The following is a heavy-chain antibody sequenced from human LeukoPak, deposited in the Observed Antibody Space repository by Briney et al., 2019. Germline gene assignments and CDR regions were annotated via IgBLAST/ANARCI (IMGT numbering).Heavy chain of an antibody. CDR1: GYTFTSHG. CDR3: AGGYCGRGTCYLLY. Sequence: ASVKVSCKASGYTFTSHGISWVRQAPGQGLEWMGWISGYSGDTNYAQKFRGRVTMTTDTSTSTAYLELRSLRSDDTAVYYCAGGYCGRGTCYLLYWGQGTLVTVSS. CDR2: ISGYSGDT. V-gene: IGHV1-18*01. J-gene: IGHJ4*02. D-gene: IGHD2-15*01.